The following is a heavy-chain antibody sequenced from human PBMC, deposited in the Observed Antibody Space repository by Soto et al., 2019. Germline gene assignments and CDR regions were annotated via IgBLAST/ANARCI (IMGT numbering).Heavy chain of an antibody. Sequence: GGSLRLSCAASGFTFSSYAMHWVRQAPGKGLEWVAVISYDGSNKYYADSVKGRFTISRDNSKNTLYLQMNSLRAEDTAVYYWAREWELLLFGNWFDPWGQGTLVTVSS. J-gene: IGHJ5*02. V-gene: IGHV3-30-3*01. D-gene: IGHD1-26*01. CDR3: AREWELLLFGNWFDP. CDR2: ISYDGSNK. CDR1: GFTFSSYA.